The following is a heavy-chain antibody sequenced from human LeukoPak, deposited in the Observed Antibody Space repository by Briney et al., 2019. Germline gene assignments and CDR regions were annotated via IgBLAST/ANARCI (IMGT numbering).Heavy chain of an antibody. Sequence: GGSLRLSCTASTFFINSYTMTWVRQAPGKGLEWVSGISGTGANTYHADSVKGRFTISRDNSRNTLYLQMNSLRADDTAVYYCAIEIAATRDYWGQGTLVTVSS. J-gene: IGHJ4*02. CDR2: ISGTGANT. CDR3: AIEIAATRDY. CDR1: TFFINSYT. D-gene: IGHD2-15*01. V-gene: IGHV3-23*01.